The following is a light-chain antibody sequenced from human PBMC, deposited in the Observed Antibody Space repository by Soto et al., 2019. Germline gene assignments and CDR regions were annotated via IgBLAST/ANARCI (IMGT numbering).Light chain of an antibody. V-gene: IGKV3-15*01. CDR3: QQFHNWPLS. CDR2: DAS. J-gene: IGKJ4*01. Sequence: EIVITQSPSTLSVSPGERATLSCRASQSISSNLAWYQQKPGQAPRLLIDDASTRAAGIPARFNGGGSGTEFTLTISSLQSEDFALYYCQQFHNWPLSFGGGTKVDI. CDR1: QSISSN.